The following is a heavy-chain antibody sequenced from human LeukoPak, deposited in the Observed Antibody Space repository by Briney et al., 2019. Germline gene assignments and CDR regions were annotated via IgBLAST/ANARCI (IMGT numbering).Heavy chain of an antibody. CDR1: GGSISSNSYY. CDR3: ARRKSSYYDIKHFDY. Sequence: PSETLSLTCAVSGGSISSNSYYWGWIRQPPGKGLEWIGSIYYSGSTYYKSSLKSRVTISVDTSKNQFSLKLSSVTAADTAVYYCARRKSSYYDIKHFDYWGQGTLVTVS. D-gene: IGHD3-9*01. J-gene: IGHJ4*02. V-gene: IGHV4-39*01. CDR2: IYYSGST.